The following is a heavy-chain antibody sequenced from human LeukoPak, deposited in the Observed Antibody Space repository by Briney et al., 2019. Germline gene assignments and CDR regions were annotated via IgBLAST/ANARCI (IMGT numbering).Heavy chain of an antibody. CDR3: AKDRIGDGYMTDS. CDR2: IRYDGSNK. CDR1: GFTFSSYG. V-gene: IGHV3-30*02. D-gene: IGHD5-24*01. J-gene: IGHJ4*02. Sequence: GGSLRLSCAASGFTFSSYGMHWVRQAPGKGLEWVAFIRYDGSNKYYADSVKGRFTISRDNSKNTLYLQMNGLRAEDTAVYYCAKDRIGDGYMTDSWGQGTLVTVSS.